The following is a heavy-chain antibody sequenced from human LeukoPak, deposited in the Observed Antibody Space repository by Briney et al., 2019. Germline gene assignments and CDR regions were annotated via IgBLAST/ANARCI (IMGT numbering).Heavy chain of an antibody. D-gene: IGHD3-16*01. CDR3: AKDKFGALGGEGSYYFDY. V-gene: IGHV3-23*01. Sequence: GGSLRLSCAASGFTFSSYAMNWVRQAPGKGLEWVSSISNTGHITYYADSVKGRFTISRDNSKNTLHLQMNSLRAEDTAVYYCAKDKFGALGGEGSYYFDYWGQGTLVTVSS. CDR1: GFTFSSYA. J-gene: IGHJ4*02. CDR2: ISNTGHIT.